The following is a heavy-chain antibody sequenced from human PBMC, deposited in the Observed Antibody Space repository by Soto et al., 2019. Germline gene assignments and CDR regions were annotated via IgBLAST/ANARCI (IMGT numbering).Heavy chain of an antibody. D-gene: IGHD3-16*01. CDR1: GFTVISNY. CDR3: GGGGGGYYYYGMDV. CDR2: IYSGGST. J-gene: IGHJ6*02. V-gene: IGHV3-53*01. Sequence: WGSLRLSCAASGFTVISNYISFVRHSPLKWLEWVSVIYSGGSTYYADSVKGRFTISRDNSKNTLYLPMNSLRAEDTAVYYCGGGGGGYYYYGMDVWGQGTTVTVSS.